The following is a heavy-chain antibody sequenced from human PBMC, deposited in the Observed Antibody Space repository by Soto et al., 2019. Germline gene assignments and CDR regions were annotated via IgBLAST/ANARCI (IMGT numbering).Heavy chain of an antibody. V-gene: IGHV3-48*01. D-gene: IGHD6-13*01. CDR2: ISSSSSTI. J-gene: IGHJ5*02. CDR1: GFTFSSYS. Sequence: EVQLVESGGGLVQPGGSLRLSCAASGFTFSSYSMNWVRQAPGKGLEWVSYISSSSSTIYYADSVKGRFTISRDNAKNSLNLQMNSLRAEDTAVYSCARHPERIAQIGWFDPWGQGTLVTVSS. CDR3: ARHPERIAQIGWFDP.